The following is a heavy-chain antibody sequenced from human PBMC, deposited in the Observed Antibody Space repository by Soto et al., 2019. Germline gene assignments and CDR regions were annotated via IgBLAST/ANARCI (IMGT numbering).Heavy chain of an antibody. D-gene: IGHD1-26*01. V-gene: IGHV3-23*01. J-gene: IGHJ4*02. CDR3: AKAISGPNAPLDY. CDR2: ITGSGDAT. Sequence: GGSLRVSCAASGFTVSSYALNWVRQAPGKGQEWVSVITGSGDATYYADSVKGRFTISRDNSKNTLYVQMNSLSAEDTAVYYCAKAISGPNAPLDYWGQGLRVSVS. CDR1: GFTVSSYA.